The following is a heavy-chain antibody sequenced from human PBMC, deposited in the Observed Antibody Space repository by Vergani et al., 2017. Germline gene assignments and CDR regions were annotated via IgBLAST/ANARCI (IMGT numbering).Heavy chain of an antibody. V-gene: IGHV3-21*01. J-gene: IGHJ3*02. D-gene: IGHD4-17*01. Sequence: EVQLVESGGGLVKPGGSLRLSCAASGFTFSSYSMNWVRQAPGKGLEWVSSISSSSGYIYYADSVKGRFNISRDNAKNSLYLQMNSLRAEDTAVYYCARGLGSDYGDYGPIWGQGTMVTVSS. CDR1: GFTFSSYS. CDR2: ISSSSGYI. CDR3: ARGLGSDYGDYGPI.